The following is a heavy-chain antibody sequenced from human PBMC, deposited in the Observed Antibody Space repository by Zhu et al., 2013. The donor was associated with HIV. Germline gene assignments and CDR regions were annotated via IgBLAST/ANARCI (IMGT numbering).Heavy chain of an antibody. CDR2: IIPILGIA. CDR1: GGTFSSYA. Sequence: QVQLVQSGAEVKKPGSSVKVSCKASGGTFSSYAISWVRQAPGQGLEWMGRIIPILGIANYAQKFQGRVTITADKSTSTAYMELSSLRSEDTAVYYCARDSIAAAGTYWFDPWGQGTLVTVSS. CDR3: ARDSIAAAGTYWFDP. J-gene: IGHJ5*02. V-gene: IGHV1-69*09. D-gene: IGHD6-13*01.